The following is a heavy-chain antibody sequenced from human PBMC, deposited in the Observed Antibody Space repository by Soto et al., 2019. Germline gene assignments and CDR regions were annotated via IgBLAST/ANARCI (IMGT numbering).Heavy chain of an antibody. CDR1: GGSISNDDQY. CDR2: IYTAEST. CDR3: AIATGPLWSRNCDY. D-gene: IGHD1-1*01. J-gene: IGHJ4*02. Sequence: PSETLSLTCSVSGGSISNDDQYFSGMRQPAGGGEEFSDFIYTAESTYYAKSVRSRLTMSVDKAKSQFFLKLSSVTAADTAVYYCAIATGPLWSRNCDYWGQGTTVTVSS. V-gene: IGHV4-31*02.